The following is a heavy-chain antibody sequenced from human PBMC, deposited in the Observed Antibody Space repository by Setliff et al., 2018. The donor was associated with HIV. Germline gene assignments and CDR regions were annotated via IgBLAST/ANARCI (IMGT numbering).Heavy chain of an antibody. J-gene: IGHJ5*02. V-gene: IGHV1-69*13. CDR2: IIPIFGTA. D-gene: IGHD6-13*01. Sequence: GASVKVSCKASGGTFSSYVISWVRQAPGQGLEWMGGIIPIFGTANYAQKFQGRVTITADESTSTAYMELSSLRSDDTAVYYCARDFSGQQLVGGWFGPWGQGTLVTVS. CDR3: ARDFSGQQLVGGWFGP. CDR1: GGTFSSYV.